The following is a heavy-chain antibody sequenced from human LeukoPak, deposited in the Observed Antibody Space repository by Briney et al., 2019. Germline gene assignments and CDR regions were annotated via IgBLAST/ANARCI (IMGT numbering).Heavy chain of an antibody. Sequence: SVRVSCKASGGTFSSYAISWVRQAPGQGLEWMGGIIPIFGTANYAQKFQGRVTITADESTSTAYMELSSLRSEDTAVYYCARARRGDGGNARLDYWGQGTLVTVSS. J-gene: IGHJ4*02. CDR3: ARARRGDGGNARLDY. D-gene: IGHD4-23*01. V-gene: IGHV1-69*13. CDR1: GGTFSSYA. CDR2: IIPIFGTA.